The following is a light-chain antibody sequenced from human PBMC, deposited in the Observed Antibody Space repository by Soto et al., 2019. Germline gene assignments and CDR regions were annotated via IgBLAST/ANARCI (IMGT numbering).Light chain of an antibody. CDR2: EVS. J-gene: IGLJ3*02. CDR3: TSYVGSNIWV. V-gene: IGLV2-8*01. CDR1: SSDVGAYKY. Sequence: QSALTQPPSASGSPGQSVTISCTGTSSDVGAYKYVSWYQQYPGKAPKLMIYEVSKRPSGVTDRFSGSKSGNTASLPVSGLQAEDEADYYCTSYVGSNIWVFGGGTKLTVL.